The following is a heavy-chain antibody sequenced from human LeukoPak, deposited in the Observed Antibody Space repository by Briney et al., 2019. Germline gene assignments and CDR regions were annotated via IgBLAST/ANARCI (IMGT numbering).Heavy chain of an antibody. V-gene: IGHV3-23*01. J-gene: IGHJ4*02. Sequence: PGGSLRLSCAASGFTFSSYAMSWVRQAPGKGLEWVSAISGSGGSTYYADSVKGRFTISRDNSKNTLYLQMNGLRAEDTAVHYCAKANWQRGPTDYFDYWGQGTLVTVSS. CDR3: AKANWQRGPTDYFDY. CDR1: GFTFSSYA. CDR2: ISGSGGST. D-gene: IGHD6-25*01.